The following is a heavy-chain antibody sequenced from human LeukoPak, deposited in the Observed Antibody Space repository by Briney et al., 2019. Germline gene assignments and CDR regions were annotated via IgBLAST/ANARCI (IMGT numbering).Heavy chain of an antibody. J-gene: IGHJ4*02. V-gene: IGHV4-59*08. D-gene: IGHD5-24*01. CDR1: GGSISSYY. CDR3: ARLRDGYNVDH. CDR2: IYYSGST. Sequence: KPSETLSLTCTVSGGSISSYYWSWIRQPPGKGLEWIGYIYYSGSTNYNPSLKSRVTISEDTSKNQFSLKLSSVTAADTAVYYCARLRDGYNVDHWGQGTLVTVSS.